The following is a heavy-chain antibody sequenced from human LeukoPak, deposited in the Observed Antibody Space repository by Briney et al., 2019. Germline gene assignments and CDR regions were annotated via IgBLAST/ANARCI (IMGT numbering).Heavy chain of an antibody. J-gene: IGHJ4*02. CDR2: VSSNGGST. V-gene: IGHV3-64D*09. Sequence: TGGSLRLSCSASGFTFSSYGMRWVRQAPGKGLEYVSAVSSNGGSTNYADSAKGRFTISRDNSKNTLDLQMSSLRAEDTAVYYCVRGKDGYTDYWGQGTLVTVSS. D-gene: IGHD5-24*01. CDR1: GFTFSSYG. CDR3: VRGKDGYTDY.